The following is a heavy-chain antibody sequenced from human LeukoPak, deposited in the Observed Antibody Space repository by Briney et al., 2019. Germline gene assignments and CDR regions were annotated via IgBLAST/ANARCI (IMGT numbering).Heavy chain of an antibody. CDR2: DDDK. J-gene: IGHJ3*02. V-gene: IGHV2-5*02. CDR3: AHSGSYYYDSSGYFDAFDI. Sequence: DDDKRYSPSLKSRLTITKDTSKNQVVLTMTNMDPVDTATYYCAHSGSYYYDSSGYFDAFDIWGQGTMVTVSS. D-gene: IGHD3-22*01.